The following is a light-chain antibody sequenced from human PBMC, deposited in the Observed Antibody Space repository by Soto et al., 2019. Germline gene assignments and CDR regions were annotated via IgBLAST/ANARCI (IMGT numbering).Light chain of an antibody. Sequence: QSLLTQPPSVSGAPGQRVTISCTGSSSNIGAGYDVHWYQQLPGTAPKLLIYGNTDRPSGVPDRFSGSKSGTSASLAITGLQTEDEADYYCQSYDTSLRDVFGTGTKLTVL. V-gene: IGLV1-40*01. J-gene: IGLJ1*01. CDR2: GNT. CDR3: QSYDTSLRDV. CDR1: SSNIGAGYD.